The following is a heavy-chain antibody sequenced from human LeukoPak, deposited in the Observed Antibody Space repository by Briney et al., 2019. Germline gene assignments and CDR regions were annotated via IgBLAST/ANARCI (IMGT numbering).Heavy chain of an antibody. CDR2: ISAYNGNT. CDR3: ASGICTAGYCQSEDGS. V-gene: IGHV1-18*01. CDR1: GYTFTNYG. D-gene: IGHD3-9*01. J-gene: IGHJ4*02. Sequence: GASVKVSCKASGYTFTNYGISWVRQAPGQGLEWMGWISAYNGNTNYAQKLQGRVTMTTDTSTSTAYMEVRSLRSDDTAVYYCASGICTAGYCQSEDGSWGQGTLVTVSS.